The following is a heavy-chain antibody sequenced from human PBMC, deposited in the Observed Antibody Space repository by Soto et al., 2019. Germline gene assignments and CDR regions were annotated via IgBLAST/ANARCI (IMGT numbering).Heavy chain of an antibody. Sequence: ASVKVSCKASGYTFTSYDINWVRQATGQGLEWMGWMNPNSGNTGYAQKFQGRVTMTRNTSISTAYMELSSLRSEDTAVYYCARVCRDDYGAYGESWFDPWGQGTLVTVSS. CDR1: GYTFTSYD. J-gene: IGHJ5*02. CDR2: MNPNSGNT. CDR3: ARVCRDDYGAYGESWFDP. V-gene: IGHV1-8*01. D-gene: IGHD4-17*01.